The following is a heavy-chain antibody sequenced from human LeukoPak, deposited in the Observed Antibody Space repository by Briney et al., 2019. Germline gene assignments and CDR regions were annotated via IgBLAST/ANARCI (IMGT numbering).Heavy chain of an antibody. J-gene: IGHJ6*02. CDR2: INHSGST. V-gene: IGHV4-34*01. Sequence: SETLSLTCAVYGGSFSGYYWSWIRQPPGKGLEWIGEINHSGSTNYNPSLKSRVTISVDTSKNQFSLKLSSVTAADTAVYYCARGVTMVRGAPTYDYDGMDVCGQGTTVTVSS. CDR3: ARGVTMVRGAPTYDYDGMDV. D-gene: IGHD3-10*01. CDR1: GGSFSGYY.